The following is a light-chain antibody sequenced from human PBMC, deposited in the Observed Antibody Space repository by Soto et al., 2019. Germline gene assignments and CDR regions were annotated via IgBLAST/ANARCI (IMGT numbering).Light chain of an antibody. V-gene: IGKV1-39*01. CDR3: QHSYTTPPWT. CDR2: AAS. J-gene: IGKJ1*01. CDR1: QSISRY. Sequence: DIQMTQSPSSLSSSVGDIVTITCRSSQSISRYLNWYQQKPGKAPKLLIYAASRLQSGVPSRFSGSGSGTDLTLTISSLQPEDSATYYCQHSYTTPPWTFGQGTKVDI.